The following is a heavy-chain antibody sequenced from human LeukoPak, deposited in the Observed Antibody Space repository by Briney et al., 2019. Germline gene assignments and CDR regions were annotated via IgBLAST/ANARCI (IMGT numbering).Heavy chain of an antibody. D-gene: IGHD4-17*01. CDR3: ARRGNHGDYF. CDR1: GGPLSGHY. Sequence: SETLSLTCAVSGGPLSGHYWSWIRQPPGKGLEWIGEVNHSGSTNYNPSLRSRVTISVDSSRNQFSLKVDSVTAADTAVYYCARRGNHGDYFWGQGILVTVSS. V-gene: IGHV4-34*01. J-gene: IGHJ4*02. CDR2: VNHSGST.